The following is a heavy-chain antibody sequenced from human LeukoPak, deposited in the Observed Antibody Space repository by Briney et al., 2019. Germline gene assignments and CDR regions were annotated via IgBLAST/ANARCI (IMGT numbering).Heavy chain of an antibody. J-gene: IGHJ6*03. Sequence: PGGSLRLSCAASGFTFENYTMHWVRQAPGKGLEWVSLSTWDGGSTYYADSVKVRFTISRDNSKNSLYLQMITLRTEDTALYYCAKVGAAASKINYYYYMDVWGRGTTVTVSS. V-gene: IGHV3-43*01. CDR3: AKVGAAASKINYYYYMDV. CDR1: GFTFENYT. CDR2: STWDGGST. D-gene: IGHD6-13*01.